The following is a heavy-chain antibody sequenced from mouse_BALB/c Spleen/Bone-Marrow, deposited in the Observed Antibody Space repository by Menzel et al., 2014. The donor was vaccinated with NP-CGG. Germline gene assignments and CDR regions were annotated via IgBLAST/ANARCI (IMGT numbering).Heavy chain of an antibody. Sequence: VQLQQPGPELVKPGASVKMSCKASGYTFXSYVMHWVKQKPGQGLEWIGNINPYNDNTKYNEKFKGKATLTSDKSSSTAYMELSSLTSEDSAVYYCARSLYGYDWYFDVWGAGTTVTVSS. CDR2: INPYNDNT. CDR3: ARSLYGYDWYFDV. CDR1: GYTFXSYV. J-gene: IGHJ1*01. V-gene: IGHV1-14*01. D-gene: IGHD2-2*01.